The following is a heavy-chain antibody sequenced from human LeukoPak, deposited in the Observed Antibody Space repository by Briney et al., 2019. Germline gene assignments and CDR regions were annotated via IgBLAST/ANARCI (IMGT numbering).Heavy chain of an antibody. V-gene: IGHV3-30*03. CDR2: ISYDGSNK. CDR3: ARETTAAAFDY. J-gene: IGHJ4*02. Sequence: GGSLRLSCAASGFTFSSCGMHWVRQAPGKGLEWVAVISYDGSNKYYADSVKGRFTISRDNSKNTLYLQMNSLRAEDTAVYYCARETTAAAFDYWGQGTLVTVSS. CDR1: GFTFSSCG. D-gene: IGHD6-13*01.